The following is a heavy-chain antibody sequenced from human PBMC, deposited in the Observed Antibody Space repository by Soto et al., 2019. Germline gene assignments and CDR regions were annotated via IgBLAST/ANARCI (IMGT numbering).Heavy chain of an antibody. V-gene: IGHV3-33*01. D-gene: IGHD2-21*02. J-gene: IGHJ6*02. Sequence: QVQLVESGGGVVQPGRSLRLSCAASGFTFSSYGMHWVRQAPGKGLEWVAVIWYDGSNKYYADSVKGRFTISRDNSKNTLYLQMKSLRAEDTAVYYCARDFAVVTAIPDYYYYYGMDVWGQGTTVTVSS. CDR2: IWYDGSNK. CDR3: ARDFAVVTAIPDYYYYYGMDV. CDR1: GFTFSSYG.